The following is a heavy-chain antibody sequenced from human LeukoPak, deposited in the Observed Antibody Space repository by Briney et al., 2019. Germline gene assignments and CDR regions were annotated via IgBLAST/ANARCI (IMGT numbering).Heavy chain of an antibody. CDR1: GGTFSSYA. J-gene: IGHJ4*02. CDR3: ARASEPYYYDSSGPIFGY. Sequence: EASVKVSCKASGGTFSSYAISWVRQAPGQGLEWMGGIIPIFGTANYAQKFQGRVTITADESTSTAYMELSSLRSEDTAVYYCARASEPYYYDSSGPIFGYWGQGTLVTVSS. V-gene: IGHV1-69*13. D-gene: IGHD3-22*01. CDR2: IIPIFGTA.